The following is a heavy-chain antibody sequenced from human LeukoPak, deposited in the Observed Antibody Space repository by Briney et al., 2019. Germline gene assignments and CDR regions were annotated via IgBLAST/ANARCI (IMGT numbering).Heavy chain of an antibody. Sequence: PGGSLRLSCAASGFTFSSYEMNWVRQAPGKGLEWVSYISSSGSTIYYADSVKGRFTISRDNAKNSLYLQMNSLRAEDTAVYYCARATCSGGSCYGAFDYWGQGTLVTVSS. J-gene: IGHJ4*02. CDR1: GFTFSSYE. CDR3: ARATCSGGSCYGAFDY. D-gene: IGHD2-15*01. CDR2: ISSSGSTI. V-gene: IGHV3-48*03.